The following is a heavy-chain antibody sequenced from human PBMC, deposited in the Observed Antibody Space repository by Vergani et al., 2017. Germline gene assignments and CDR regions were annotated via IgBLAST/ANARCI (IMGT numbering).Heavy chain of an antibody. V-gene: IGHV5-51*01. CDR3: ATGYYSSGWYYNWFDP. J-gene: IGHJ5*02. Sequence: EVQLVQSGAEVKKPGESLKISCKGSGYSFTSYWIGWVRQMPGKGLEWMGIIYSGDSDTRYSPSFQCQVTIPADKSISTAYLQWSSLKTSHTAMYYCATGYYSSGWYYNWFDPWGQGTLVTVSS. CDR2: IYSGDSDT. CDR1: GYSFTSYW. D-gene: IGHD6-19*01.